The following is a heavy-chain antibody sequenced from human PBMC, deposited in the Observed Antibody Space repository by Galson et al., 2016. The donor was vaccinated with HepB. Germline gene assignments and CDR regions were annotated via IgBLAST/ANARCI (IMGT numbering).Heavy chain of an antibody. CDR2: IMPMSAAK. V-gene: IGHV1-69*13. J-gene: IGHJ4*02. Sequence: SVKVSCKAPGGTFTTYAITWVRQAPGQGLEWMGGIMPMSAAKPYAKKFQGSVTFTAHDSTSTAYMELRSLGPADTAVYYCATKPLNTALVPRFDSWGQGTLVTVSS. D-gene: IGHD4-17*01. CDR1: GGTFTTYA. CDR3: ATKPLNTALVPRFDS.